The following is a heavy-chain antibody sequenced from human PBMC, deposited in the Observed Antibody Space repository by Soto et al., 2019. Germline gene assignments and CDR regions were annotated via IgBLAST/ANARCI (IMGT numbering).Heavy chain of an antibody. CDR1: SGPIASSTHH. CDR3: TRLVHWTYDYGSGRDYGDY. Sequence: QLQLQESGPRLVKPSETLSLTCTVTSGPIASSTHHWGWVRQPPGKGLEWIGSIDYSGTTYYNPSRKSRASKTVDTSKNQSSLKLSSGTAADTAVFYWTRLVHWTYDYGSGRDYGDYWGQGTLVTVSS. V-gene: IGHV4-39*01. CDR2: IDYSGTT. J-gene: IGHJ4*02. D-gene: IGHD3-10*01.